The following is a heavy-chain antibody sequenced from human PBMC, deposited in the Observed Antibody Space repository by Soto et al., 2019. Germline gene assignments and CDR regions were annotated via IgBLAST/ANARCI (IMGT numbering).Heavy chain of an antibody. CDR1: GYRFTSYW. D-gene: IGHD2-2*01. J-gene: IGHJ6*02. CDR2: IYPGDSDT. V-gene: IGHV5-51*01. Sequence: GESLKISCQGSGYRFTSYWIGWVRQMPGKGLEWMGIIYPGDSDTRYSPSFQGQVTISADKSISTAYLQWSSLKASDTAMYYCARQYCSSTSCYYYYGMDVWGQGTTVTVSS. CDR3: ARQYCSSTSCYYYYGMDV.